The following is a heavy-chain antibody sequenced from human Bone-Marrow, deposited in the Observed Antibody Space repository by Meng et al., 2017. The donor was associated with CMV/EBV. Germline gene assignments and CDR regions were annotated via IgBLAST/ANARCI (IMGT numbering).Heavy chain of an antibody. V-gene: IGHV3-20*01. D-gene: IGHD2-15*01. CDR1: GFTFDDYG. CDR2: INWDGSST. CDR3: ARPHRSGGSCDPYYYYGMAV. J-gene: IGHJ6*01. Sequence: GGSLRLSCAASGFTFDDYGMSWVRQVTGKGLEWVSGINWDGSSTGYADTVKGRFTISTDKAKFSLYLQRNSLSAVETALYHCARPHRSGGSCDPYYYYGMAVWGQGPTVTCYS.